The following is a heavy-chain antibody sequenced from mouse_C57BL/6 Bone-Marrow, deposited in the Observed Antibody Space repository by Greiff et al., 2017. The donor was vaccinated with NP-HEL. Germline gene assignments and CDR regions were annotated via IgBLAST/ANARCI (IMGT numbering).Heavy chain of an antibody. CDR3: AAAVVATRAMDY. CDR1: GFTFSDYG. V-gene: IGHV5-17*01. D-gene: IGHD1-1*01. CDR2: ISSGSSTI. J-gene: IGHJ4*01. Sequence: EVQLQESGGGLVKPGGSLKLSCAASGFTFSDYGMHWVRQAPEKGLEWVAYISSGSSTIYYADTVKGRFTISRDNAKNTLFLQMTSLRSEDTAMYYCAAAVVATRAMDYWGQGTSVTVSS.